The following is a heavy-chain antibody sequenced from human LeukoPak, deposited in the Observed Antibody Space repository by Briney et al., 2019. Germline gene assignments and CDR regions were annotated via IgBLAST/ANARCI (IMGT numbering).Heavy chain of an antibody. CDR3: ARGRGSSGIYYSFDN. CDR1: GFTFSSYG. CDR2: ISYDGSNK. D-gene: IGHD3-10*01. Sequence: GRSLRLSCAASGFTFSSYGMHWVRQAPGKGLEWVAVISYDGSNKYYADSVKGRFTISRDSAKNSLYLQMNSLRAEDTAVYYCARGRGSSGIYYSFDNWGQGTLVTVSS. V-gene: IGHV3-30*03. J-gene: IGHJ4*02.